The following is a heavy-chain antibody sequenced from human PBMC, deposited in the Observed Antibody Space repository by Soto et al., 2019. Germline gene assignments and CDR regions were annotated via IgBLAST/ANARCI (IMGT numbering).Heavy chain of an antibody. D-gene: IGHD6-19*01. Sequence: GGSLRLSCAASGFTFSNYGMHWVRQAPGKGLEWVAVISYDGSNKYYADSVKGRFTISRDNSKNTLSLQMNSLSAEDTAVYYCANLAVAGPDWGQGTLVTVSS. CDR2: ISYDGSNK. CDR3: ANLAVAGPD. V-gene: IGHV3-30*18. CDR1: GFTFSNYG. J-gene: IGHJ4*02.